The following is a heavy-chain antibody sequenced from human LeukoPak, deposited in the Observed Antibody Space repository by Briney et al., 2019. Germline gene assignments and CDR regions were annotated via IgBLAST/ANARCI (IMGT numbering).Heavy chain of an antibody. CDR2: INTNTGNP. Sequence: GASVKVSCKASGYTFTGYYMHWVRQAPGQGLEWMGWINTNTGNPTYAQGFTGRFVFSLDTSVSTAYLQISSLKAEDTAVYYCARDLGALSPSEFDYWGQGTLVTVSS. J-gene: IGHJ4*02. V-gene: IGHV7-4-1*02. CDR1: GYTFTGYY. D-gene: IGHD1-26*01. CDR3: ARDLGALSPSEFDY.